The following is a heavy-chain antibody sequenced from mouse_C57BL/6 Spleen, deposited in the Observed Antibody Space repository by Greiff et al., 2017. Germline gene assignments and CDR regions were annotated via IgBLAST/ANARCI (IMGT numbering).Heavy chain of an antibody. J-gene: IGHJ3*01. Sequence: QVQLQQPGAELVKPGASVKMSCKASGYTFTSYWITWVKQRPGQGLEWIGDIYPGSGSTNYNEKFKSKATLTVDTSSSTAYMQLSSLTSEDSAVYYCARRRGSSYEFAYWGQGTLVTVSA. CDR1: GYTFTSYW. CDR2: IYPGSGST. D-gene: IGHD1-1*01. V-gene: IGHV1-55*01. CDR3: ARRRGSSYEFAY.